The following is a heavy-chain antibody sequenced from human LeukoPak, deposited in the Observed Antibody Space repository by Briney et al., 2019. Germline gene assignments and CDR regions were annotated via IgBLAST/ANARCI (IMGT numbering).Heavy chain of an antibody. Sequence: SETLSLTCTVSGGSISSYYWRWFRQPAGKGLEWIGRIYTSGSTNYNPSLKSRVTMSVDTSKNQFSLKLSSVTAADTAVYYCARDGSGSPLYYFDYWGQGTLVTVSS. CDR2: IYTSGST. J-gene: IGHJ4*02. V-gene: IGHV4-4*07. D-gene: IGHD3-10*01. CDR1: GGSISSYY. CDR3: ARDGSGSPLYYFDY.